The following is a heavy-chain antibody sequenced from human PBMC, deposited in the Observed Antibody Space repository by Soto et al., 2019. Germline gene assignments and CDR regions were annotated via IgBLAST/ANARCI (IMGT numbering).Heavy chain of an antibody. CDR1: GFTFSNYA. CDR2: ISYDGSNK. CDR3: ARGPPFDP. J-gene: IGHJ5*02. Sequence: GGSLRLSCAASGFTFSNYAMYWVRQAPGKGLEWVAVISYDGSNKYYADSVKGRFTISRDNSKITLYLKMNSLSAEYTAVYYCARGPPFDPWGQGTLVTVSS. V-gene: IGHV3-30-3*01.